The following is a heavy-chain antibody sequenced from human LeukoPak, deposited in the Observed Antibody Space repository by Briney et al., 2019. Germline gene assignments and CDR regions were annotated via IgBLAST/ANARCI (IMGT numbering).Heavy chain of an antibody. CDR3: ARDSVGDLLDY. CDR2: IDSGGITI. D-gene: IGHD4-17*01. CDR1: GFPFSSYE. V-gene: IGHV3-48*03. J-gene: IGHJ4*02. Sequence: PGGPLRLSCEGSGFPFSSYEVNWLRQAPGKGLEWVSHIDSGGITIYYADSVKGRFTISRDSAKNSIYLQMDSLRVEDTAIYYCARDSVGDLLDYWGQGTPVTVSS.